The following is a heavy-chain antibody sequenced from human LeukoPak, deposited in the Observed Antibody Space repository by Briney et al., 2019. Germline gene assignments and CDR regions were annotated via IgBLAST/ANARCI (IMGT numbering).Heavy chain of an antibody. CDR2: IYYSGST. D-gene: IGHD5-18*01. V-gene: IGHV4-59*01. Sequence: SETLSLTCTVSGGSISSYYWSWIRQLPGKGLEWIGYIYYSGSTNYNPSLKSRVTISVDTSKNQFSLKLSSVTAADTAVYYCARSDTAMETYYFDYWGQGTLVTVSS. J-gene: IGHJ4*02. CDR3: ARSDTAMETYYFDY. CDR1: GGSISSYY.